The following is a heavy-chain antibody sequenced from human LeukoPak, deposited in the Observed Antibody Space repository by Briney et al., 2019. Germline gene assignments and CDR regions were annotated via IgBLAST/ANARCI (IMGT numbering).Heavy chain of an antibody. Sequence: ASVKVSCKASGYTFTGYYMHWVRQAPGQGLEWMGWINPNSGGTNYAQKFQGRVTMTRDTSISTAYMELSRLRSDDTALYYCARDIRISNWNYGHYGMDVWGQGTTVTVSS. CDR2: INPNSGGT. CDR3: ARDIRISNWNYGHYGMDV. J-gene: IGHJ6*02. CDR1: GYTFTGYY. D-gene: IGHD1-7*01. V-gene: IGHV1-2*02.